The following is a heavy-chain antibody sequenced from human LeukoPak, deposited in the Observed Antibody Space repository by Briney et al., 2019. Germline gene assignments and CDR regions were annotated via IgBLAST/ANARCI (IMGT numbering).Heavy chain of an antibody. D-gene: IGHD3-10*01. CDR2: INPNSGGT. CDR3: ARVISGSRPFDY. CDR1: GYTFTVYY. J-gene: IGHJ4*02. V-gene: IGHV1-2*02. Sequence: GASVKVSCKASGYTFTVYYMHWIRQAPGQGLEWMGWINPNSGGTNYAQKFQGRVTMTRDTSISTAYMELSRLRSDDTAVYYCARVISGSRPFDYWGQGTLVTVSS.